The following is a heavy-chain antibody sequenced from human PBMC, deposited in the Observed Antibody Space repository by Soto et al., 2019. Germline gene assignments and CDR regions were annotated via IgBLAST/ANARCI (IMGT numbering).Heavy chain of an antibody. Sequence: QVQLVQSGAEVKKPGSSVKVSCKASGGTFSSYAISWVRQAPGQGLEWMGGIIPIFGTGNYAQKFQGRVTITADDSTSTAYMELSSLRSEDTAVYYCARDSTPGYSSGWDDAFDIWGQGTMVTVSS. V-gene: IGHV1-69*01. J-gene: IGHJ3*02. CDR2: IIPIFGTG. D-gene: IGHD6-19*01. CDR1: GGTFSSYA. CDR3: ARDSTPGYSSGWDDAFDI.